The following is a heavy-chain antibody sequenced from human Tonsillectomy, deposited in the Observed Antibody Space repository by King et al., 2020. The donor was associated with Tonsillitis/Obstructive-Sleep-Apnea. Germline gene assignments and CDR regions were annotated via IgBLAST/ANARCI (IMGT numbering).Heavy chain of an antibody. CDR1: GFTFSSHA. V-gene: IGHV3-30*04. D-gene: IGHD2-2*01. Sequence: VQLVESGGGVVQPGRSLRLSCGASGFTFSSHAMHWVRQVPGEGLEWVAIISYDGTNKYNADSVKGRFTISRDNSKNTLYLQMDSLRAEDTAVYYCARDASQVEPTATETHYFYGMDVWGQGTTVTVSS. J-gene: IGHJ6*02. CDR3: ARDASQVEPTATETHYFYGMDV. CDR2: ISYDGTNK.